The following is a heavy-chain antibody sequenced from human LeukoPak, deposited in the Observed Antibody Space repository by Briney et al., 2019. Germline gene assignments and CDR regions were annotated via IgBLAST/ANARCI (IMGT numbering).Heavy chain of an antibody. V-gene: IGHV5-51*01. D-gene: IGHD6-13*01. J-gene: IGHJ4*02. CDR1: GYSFTSYW. Sequence: GESLKISCKGSGYSFTSYWIGWVRQMPGKGLEWMGIIYPGLSDTRYSPSFQGQDTISADKSISTAYLQGSSLKASDTPMYYCARPKYSSSWIDYWGQGTLVTVSS. CDR3: ARPKYSSSWIDY. CDR2: IYPGLSDT.